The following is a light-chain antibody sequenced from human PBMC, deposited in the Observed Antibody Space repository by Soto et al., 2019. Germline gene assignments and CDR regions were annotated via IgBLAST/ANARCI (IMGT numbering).Light chain of an antibody. CDR1: SSNIGAGYD. CDR2: GNT. CDR3: QSYDSSLITYV. J-gene: IGLJ1*01. V-gene: IGLV1-40*01. Sequence: QSVLTPPPSVSGAPGQRVTISCTGSSSNIGAGYDVHWYQRLPGTAPKVLIYGNTNRPSGVPDRFSGSKSDTSASLAITGLQAEDEADYYCQSYDSSLITYVFGTGTKLTVL.